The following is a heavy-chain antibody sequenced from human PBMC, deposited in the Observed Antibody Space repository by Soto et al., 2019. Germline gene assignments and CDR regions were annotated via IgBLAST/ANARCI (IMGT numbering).Heavy chain of an antibody. Sequence: QITLKESGPTLVKPTQTLTLTCTFSGFSLSTSGVGVGWIRQPPGKALEWLALIYWDDDKRYSPSLKSRLTITKDTSKNQVVLTMTNMDPVDTATYYCAHGIYPPLESNIVLVPAAIPWFDPWGQGTLVTVSS. CDR1: GFSLSTSGVG. CDR3: AHGIYPPLESNIVLVPAAIPWFDP. J-gene: IGHJ5*02. V-gene: IGHV2-5*02. CDR2: IYWDDDK. D-gene: IGHD2-2*01.